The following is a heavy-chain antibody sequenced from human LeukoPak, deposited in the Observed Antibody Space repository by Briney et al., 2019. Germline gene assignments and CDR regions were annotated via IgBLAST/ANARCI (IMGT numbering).Heavy chain of an antibody. CDR1: GFTFSSYA. D-gene: IGHD3-22*01. CDR2: ISGSGGST. J-gene: IGHJ4*02. V-gene: IGHV3-23*01. CDR3: AKDGPYYYDSSGYYFDY. Sequence: GGSLRLSCAASGFTFSSYAMSWVRQAPGKGLEWVSAISGSGGSTYYADSVKGRFTISRDNSKNTLYLQMNSLRAEDTAVYYCAKDGPYYYDSSGYYFDYWGQGTLVTVPS.